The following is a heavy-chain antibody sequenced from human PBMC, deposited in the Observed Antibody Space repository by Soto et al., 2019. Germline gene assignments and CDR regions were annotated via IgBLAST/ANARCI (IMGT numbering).Heavy chain of an antibody. CDR3: AKDRLSSPCTWFDS. J-gene: IGHJ5*01. Sequence: EVQLLESGGGLVQPGGSLRLSCAASGFTFDNYVMSWVRQAPGKGLEWVSGIGGSGATTYYAHSVKGRFTISRDNSKNTLYLQMNSLRAEDTAVYYCAKDRLSSPCTWFDSWGQGTLVTVSS. CDR2: IGGSGATT. CDR1: GFTFDNYV. D-gene: IGHD5-12*01. V-gene: IGHV3-23*01.